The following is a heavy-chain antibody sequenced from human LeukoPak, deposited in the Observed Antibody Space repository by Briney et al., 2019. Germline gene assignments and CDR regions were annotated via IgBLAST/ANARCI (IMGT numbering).Heavy chain of an antibody. CDR2: ISPTDSDT. D-gene: IGHD6-13*01. CDR1: GYSFTSYW. J-gene: IGHJ3*02. CDR3: ARYLGIAAAGTDSFDI. Sequence: GESLKISCKDSGYSFTSYWIGWVRQMPGKGLEWMGIISPTDSDTRYSPSFQGQVTISADRSISTAYLQWSSLRASDTAMYYCARYLGIAAAGTDSFDIWGQGTMVTVSS. V-gene: IGHV5-51*01.